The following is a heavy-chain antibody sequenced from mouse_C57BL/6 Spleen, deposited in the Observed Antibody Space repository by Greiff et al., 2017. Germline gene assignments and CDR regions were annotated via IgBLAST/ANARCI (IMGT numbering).Heavy chain of an antibody. J-gene: IGHJ2*01. Sequence: VQLKESGPELVKPGASVKIPCKASGYTFTDYNMDWVKQSHGKSLEWIGDINPNNGGTIYNQKFKGKATLTVDKSSSTAYMELRSLTSEDTAVYYCARDGNYLFDYWGQGTTLTVSS. D-gene: IGHD2-1*01. CDR1: GYTFTDYN. V-gene: IGHV1-18*01. CDR3: ARDGNYLFDY. CDR2: INPNNGGT.